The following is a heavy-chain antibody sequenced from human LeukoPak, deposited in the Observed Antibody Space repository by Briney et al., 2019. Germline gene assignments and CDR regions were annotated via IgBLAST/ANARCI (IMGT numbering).Heavy chain of an antibody. Sequence: PSETLSLTCTVSGGSISSYYWGWIRQPPGKGLEWIGSIYYSGSTYYNPSLKSRVTISVDTSKNQFSLKLSSVTAADTAVYYCARGARDSYNWGFDYWGQGTLVTVSS. CDR2: IYYSGST. J-gene: IGHJ4*02. CDR3: ARGARDSYNWGFDY. D-gene: IGHD5-24*01. CDR1: GGSISSYY. V-gene: IGHV4-39*01.